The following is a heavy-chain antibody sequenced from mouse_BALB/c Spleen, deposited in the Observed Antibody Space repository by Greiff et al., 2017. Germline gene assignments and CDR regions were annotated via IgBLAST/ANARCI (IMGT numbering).Heavy chain of an antibody. CDR2: INPSNGGT. J-gene: IGHJ3*01. CDR3: TRGYDGFAY. D-gene: IGHD2-2*01. Sequence: VKLMESGAELVKPGASVKLSCKASGYTFTSYYMYWVKQRPGQGLEWIGEINPSNGGTNFNEKFKSKATLTVDKSSSTAYMQLSSLTSEDSAVYYCTRGYDGFAYWGQGTLVTVSA. V-gene: IGHV1S81*02. CDR1: GYTFTSYY.